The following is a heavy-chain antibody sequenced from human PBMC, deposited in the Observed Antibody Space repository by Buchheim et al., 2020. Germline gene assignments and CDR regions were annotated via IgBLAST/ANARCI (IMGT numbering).Heavy chain of an antibody. D-gene: IGHD3-10*01. CDR1: GFTFSSYG. CDR3: ARGITTRGALDY. CDR2: IWYDGSNK. Sequence: QVQLVESGGGVVQPGRSLRLSCAASGFTFSSYGMHWVRQAPGKGLEWVAGIWYDGSNKYYADSLKGRFTISRDNSKNTLYLQMNSLRAEDTAVYYWARGITTRGALDYWGQRTL. V-gene: IGHV3-33*01. J-gene: IGHJ4*02.